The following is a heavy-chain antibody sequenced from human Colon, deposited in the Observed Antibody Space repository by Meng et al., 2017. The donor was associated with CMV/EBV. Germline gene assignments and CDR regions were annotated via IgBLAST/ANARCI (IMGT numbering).Heavy chain of an antibody. Sequence: QVKLQQWGAGLLKPSETLALTCAVYGESFSGYYWTWIRQPPGRGLEWIGESYYTGSTNYSPSLKSRVTISLDTSKNQFSLKLNSVTAADTAVYYCARATKSSCWEVLDYWGHGTLVTVSS. CDR3: ARATKSSCWEVLDY. CDR2: SYYTGST. V-gene: IGHV4-34*01. CDR1: GESFSGYY. D-gene: IGHD2-2*01. J-gene: IGHJ4*01.